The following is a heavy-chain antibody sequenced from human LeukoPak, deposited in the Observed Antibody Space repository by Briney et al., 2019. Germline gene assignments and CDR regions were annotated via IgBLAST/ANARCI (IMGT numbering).Heavy chain of an antibody. CDR2: IIPIFGTA. Sequence: SVKVSCKASGGTFSSYAISWVRQAPGQGLEWMGGIIPIFGTANYAQKFQGRVTITAGESTSTAYMELSSLRSDDTAVYYCARVRVSNFDLWGRGTLVTVSS. CDR1: GGTFSSYA. CDR3: ARVRVSNFDL. V-gene: IGHV1-69*13. J-gene: IGHJ2*01. D-gene: IGHD4-11*01.